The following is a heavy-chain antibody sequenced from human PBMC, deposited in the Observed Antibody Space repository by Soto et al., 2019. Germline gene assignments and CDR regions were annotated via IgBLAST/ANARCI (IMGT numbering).Heavy chain of an antibody. CDR1: GGTFSSYT. CDR2: IIPILGIA. V-gene: IGHV1-69*04. CDR3: AREVRDCSSTSCYEVVDY. Sequence: SVKVSCKASGGTFSSYTISWVRQAPGQGLEWMGRIIPILGIANYAQKFQGRVTITADKSTSTAYMELSSLRSEDTAVYYCAREVRDCSSTSCYEVVDYWGQGTLVTVSS. D-gene: IGHD2-2*01. J-gene: IGHJ4*02.